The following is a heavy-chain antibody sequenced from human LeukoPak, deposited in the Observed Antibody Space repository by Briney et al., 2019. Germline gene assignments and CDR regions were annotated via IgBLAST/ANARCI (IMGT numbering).Heavy chain of an antibody. Sequence: SGPTLVKPTQTLALTCTFSGFSLSTSGVGVGWIRQPPGKALEWLALIYWDDDKRYSPSLKSRLTITKDTSKNQVVLTMTNMDPVDTATYYCAHGRQLLWFGELSPSYSHFDYWGQGTLVTVSS. V-gene: IGHV2-5*02. CDR1: GFSLSTSGVG. CDR2: IYWDDDK. J-gene: IGHJ4*02. CDR3: AHGRQLLWFGELSPSYSHFDY. D-gene: IGHD3-10*01.